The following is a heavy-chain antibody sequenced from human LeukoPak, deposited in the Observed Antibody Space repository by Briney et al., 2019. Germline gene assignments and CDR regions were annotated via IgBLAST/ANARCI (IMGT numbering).Heavy chain of an antibody. Sequence: SVKLSCKPSGYTFTSYGISWVRQAPGQGREWMGWISNYNVDTRYAQKFQGRVTMTTDTSTRTSNMELKNLGSDDTAVYCCARALYSDSSGYDPGLDHWGQGTLVTVSS. CDR2: ISNYNVDT. CDR3: ARALYSDSSGYDPGLDH. V-gene: IGHV1-18*01. CDR1: GYTFTSYG. D-gene: IGHD3-22*01. J-gene: IGHJ4*02.